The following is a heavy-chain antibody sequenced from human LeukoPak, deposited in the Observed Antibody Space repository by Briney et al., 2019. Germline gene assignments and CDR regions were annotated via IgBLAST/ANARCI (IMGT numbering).Heavy chain of an antibody. Sequence: PGGSLRLSCAASGFTFSSYWMSWVRQAPGKGLEWVANIKQDGSEKYYVDSVKGRFTISRDNAKNSLYLQTNSLRAEDTAVYYCARDRKSYYAPGNAFDYWGQGTLVTVSS. J-gene: IGHJ4*02. CDR3: ARDRKSYYAPGNAFDY. D-gene: IGHD3-10*01. V-gene: IGHV3-7*01. CDR2: IKQDGSEK. CDR1: GFTFSSYW.